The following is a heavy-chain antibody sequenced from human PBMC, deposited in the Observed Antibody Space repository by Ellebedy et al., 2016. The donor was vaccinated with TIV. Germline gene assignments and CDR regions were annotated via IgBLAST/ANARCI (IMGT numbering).Heavy chain of an antibody. CDR2: INPSGGPP. V-gene: IGHV1-46*01. CDR1: GYTFRNHY. D-gene: IGHD3-9*01. CDR3: GRATPRYFDVVTGYGLADF. J-gene: IGHJ4*02. Sequence: AASVKVSCKASGYTFRNHYLHWVRQAPGQGLEWMGVINPSGGPPRYAQKFQGRVTLTTDTSTSAVYMELSTLNSEDTAVYYCGRATPRYFDVVTGYGLADFWGLGTLVAVSS.